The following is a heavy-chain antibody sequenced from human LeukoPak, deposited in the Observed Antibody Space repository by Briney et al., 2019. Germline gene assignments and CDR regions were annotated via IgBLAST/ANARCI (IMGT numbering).Heavy chain of an antibody. J-gene: IGHJ5*02. Sequence: LRLSCTVSGGSISSGGYYWSWIRQHPGKGLEWIGYIYYSGSTYYNPSLKSRVTISVDTSKNQFSLKLSSVTAADTAVYYCARDVRQTGIAAAGTNWFDPWGQGTLVTVSS. CDR3: ARDVRQTGIAAAGTNWFDP. V-gene: IGHV4-31*03. D-gene: IGHD6-13*01. CDR1: GGSISSGGYY. CDR2: IYYSGST.